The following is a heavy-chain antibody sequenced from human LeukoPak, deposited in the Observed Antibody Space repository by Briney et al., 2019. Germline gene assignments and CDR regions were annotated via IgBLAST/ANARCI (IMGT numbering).Heavy chain of an antibody. CDR1: GFTFYSYG. CDR2: ICGSGDST. D-gene: IGHD1-26*01. Sequence: PGGALRLSCAASGFTFYSYGMSWVRQAPGKGLEWVSAICGSGDSTYYADSVKGRFTISRDNSKNTLYLQMNSLRAEDTAVYYCAKRGAEVGTTVAPGDYWGQGTLVTVSS. CDR3: AKRGAEVGTTVAPGDY. V-gene: IGHV3-23*01. J-gene: IGHJ4*02.